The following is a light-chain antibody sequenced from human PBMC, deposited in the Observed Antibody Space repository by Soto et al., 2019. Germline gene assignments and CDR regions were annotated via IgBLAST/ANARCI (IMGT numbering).Light chain of an antibody. V-gene: IGLV1-40*01. J-gene: IGLJ1*01. CDR1: SSNIGAVYD. CDR3: QSYDSSLSGSYV. CDR2: GNS. Sequence: QSVLTQPPAVSGAPGRRVTISCTGSSSNIGAVYDVPWYQQLPGTAPKLLIYGNSNRPSGVPDRFSCSKSGTSASLAITGLQAEEEADYYCQSYDSSLSGSYVFGTGTKVTVL.